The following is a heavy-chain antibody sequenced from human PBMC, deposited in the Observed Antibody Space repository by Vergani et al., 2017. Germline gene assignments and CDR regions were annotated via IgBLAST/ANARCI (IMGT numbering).Heavy chain of an antibody. D-gene: IGHD6-19*01. CDR3: ARVSPGDNSGWEPFDY. J-gene: IGHJ4*02. Sequence: QVHLEQSGTEVKKPGSSVKVSCKVSGDIFNNYTVTWVRQAPGQGLEWMGRIIPIIRLATSAQKFQDRVKITGDTSTNTVYMEMNNLRSEVTAVYYCARVSPGDNSGWEPFDYWGQGTLVTVSS. V-gene: IGHV1-69*02. CDR2: IIPIIRLA. CDR1: GDIFNNYT.